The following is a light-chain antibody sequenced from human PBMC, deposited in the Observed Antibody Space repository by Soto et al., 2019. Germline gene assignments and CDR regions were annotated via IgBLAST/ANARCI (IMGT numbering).Light chain of an antibody. J-gene: IGLJ1*01. CDR1: SSNVGGYNY. Sequence: QSALTQPASVSGSPGQSITISCTGTSSNVGGYNYVSWYQQHPSTAPKLIIYEVSNRPSGGSNRFSASNSSNTAPLTISRLQDEDEDDYCSTSYTSKSTGVFGTGTKVTVL. CDR2: EVS. CDR3: TSYTSKSTGV. V-gene: IGLV2-14*01.